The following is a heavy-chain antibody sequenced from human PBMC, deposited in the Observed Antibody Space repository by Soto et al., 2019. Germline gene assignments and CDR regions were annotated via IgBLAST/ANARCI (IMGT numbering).Heavy chain of an antibody. CDR1: GFTFSSYS. D-gene: IGHD2-2*01. J-gene: IGHJ6*02. Sequence: GGSLRLSCAASGFTFSSYSMNWVRQAPGKGLEWVSSISSSSSYIYYADSVKGRFTISRDNAKNSLYLQMNSLRAEDTAVYYCARDFGRGQLGYCSSTSCYDYYYYYGMDVWGQGTTVTVSS. CDR3: ARDFGRGQLGYCSSTSCYDYYYYYGMDV. V-gene: IGHV3-21*01. CDR2: ISSSSSYI.